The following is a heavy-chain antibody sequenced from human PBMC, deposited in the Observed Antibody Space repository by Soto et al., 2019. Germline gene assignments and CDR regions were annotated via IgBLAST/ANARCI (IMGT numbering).Heavy chain of an antibody. J-gene: IGHJ4*02. CDR3: ARAASFYYDNTGYYHFDY. CDR1: GYSISSSNW. D-gene: IGHD3-22*01. Sequence: SETLSLTCAVSGYSISSSNWWSWIRQHPGKGLEWIGYIYYSGSTYYNPSLKSRVIISVDTSKNQFSLRLRSVTAADTAVYYCARAASFYYDNTGYYHFDYWGQGSLVTVSS. V-gene: IGHV4-28*03. CDR2: IYYSGST.